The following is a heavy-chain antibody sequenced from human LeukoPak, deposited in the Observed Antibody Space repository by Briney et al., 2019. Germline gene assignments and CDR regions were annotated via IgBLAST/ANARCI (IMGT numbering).Heavy chain of an antibody. CDR2: ISGSGGST. V-gene: IGHV3-23*01. D-gene: IGHD5-18*01. J-gene: IGHJ3*02. Sequence: GGSLRLSCAASGFTFSSYGMSWVRQAPGKGLEWVSAISGSGGSTYYADSVKGRFTISRDNAKNSLYLQMNSLRAEDTAVYYCARDRTGIQLWRDDAFDIWGQGTMVTVSS. CDR1: GFTFSSYG. CDR3: ARDRTGIQLWRDDAFDI.